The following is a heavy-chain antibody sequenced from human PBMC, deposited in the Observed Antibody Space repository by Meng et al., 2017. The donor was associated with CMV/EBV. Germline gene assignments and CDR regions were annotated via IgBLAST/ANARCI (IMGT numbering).Heavy chain of an antibody. V-gene: IGHV3-7*01. CDR2: IKQDGSEK. J-gene: IGHJ6*02. CDR1: GFTFSSYW. D-gene: IGHD2-2*01. Sequence: GDSLKISCAASGFTFSSYWMSWVRQAPGKGLEWVANIKQDGSEKYYVDSVKGRFTISRDNAKNSLYLQMNSLRAEDTAVYYCARAGDYRYCSSTSCYWANYYYGMDVWGQGTTVTVSS. CDR3: ARAGDYRYCSSTSCYWANYYYGMDV.